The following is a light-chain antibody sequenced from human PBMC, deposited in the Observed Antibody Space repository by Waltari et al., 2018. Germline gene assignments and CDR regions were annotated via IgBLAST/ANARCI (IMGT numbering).Light chain of an antibody. CDR1: QSVSRT. V-gene: IGKV3-20*01. J-gene: IGKJ1*01. CDR3: QNHERLPAV. Sequence: EIVLTQSPGTLSLSPGDRATLSCRASQSVSRTLAWYQQKPGQAPRLLIYDASSRATGIPDRFSGSGSGTDFSLTINRLEPEDFAVYYCQNHERLPAVFGRGTKVEIK. CDR2: DAS.